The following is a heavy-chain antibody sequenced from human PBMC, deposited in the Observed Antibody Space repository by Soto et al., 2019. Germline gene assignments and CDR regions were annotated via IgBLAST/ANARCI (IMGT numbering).Heavy chain of an antibody. J-gene: IGHJ5*02. CDR3: ARDFPLHAGGYEARGWFDP. CDR1: RFTFSSYS. D-gene: IGHD5-12*01. Sequence: GGSLRLSCTASRFTFSSYSMNWVRQAPGKGLEWVSYINSNSSTIYYADSVKGRFTISRDNAKNSVYLQMNSLRDEDTAVYYCARDFPLHAGGYEARGWFDPWGQGTLVTVSS. V-gene: IGHV3-48*02. CDR2: INSNSSTI.